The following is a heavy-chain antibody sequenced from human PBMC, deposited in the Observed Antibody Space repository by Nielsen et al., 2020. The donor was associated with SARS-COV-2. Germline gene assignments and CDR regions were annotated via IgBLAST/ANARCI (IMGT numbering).Heavy chain of an antibody. Sequence: SETLSLTCTVSGGSISSYYWSWIRQPPGKGLEWIGYIYYSGSTNYNPSLKSRVTISVDTSKNQCSLKVSSVTAADTAIYFCVRQAAAFDNWGQGTLVTVSS. CDR2: IYYSGST. V-gene: IGHV4-59*08. CDR3: VRQAAAFDN. D-gene: IGHD6-13*01. J-gene: IGHJ4*02. CDR1: GGSISSYY.